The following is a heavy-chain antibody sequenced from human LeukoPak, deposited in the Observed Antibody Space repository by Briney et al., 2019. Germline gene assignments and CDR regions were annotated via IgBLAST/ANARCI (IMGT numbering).Heavy chain of an antibody. Sequence: PSETLSLTCTVSGGSISSYYWSWIRQAAGKGLEWIGRIYTSGSTNYNPSLKSRVTMSIDTSKNQFSLKLSSVTAADTAVYYCARDRALAAARSYYCFMDVWGQGTTVTVSS. J-gene: IGHJ6*03. CDR2: IYTSGST. CDR1: GGSISSYY. D-gene: IGHD6-6*01. V-gene: IGHV4-4*07. CDR3: ARDRALAAARSYYCFMDV.